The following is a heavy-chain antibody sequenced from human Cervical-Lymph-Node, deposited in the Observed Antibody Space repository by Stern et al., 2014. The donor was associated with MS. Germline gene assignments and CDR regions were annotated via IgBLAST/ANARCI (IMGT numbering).Heavy chain of an antibody. J-gene: IGHJ4*02. CDR3: VRRNYGDLDF. CDR1: GFTFSDYY. Sequence: QLVQSGGGLVKPGGSLRLSCAASGFTFSDYYMTWIRQAPGKGLEWVSYISSSSSHTNYADSVKGRFTISRDNAKNSLYLQMNNLRVEDTAVYYCVRRNYGDLDFWGQGTQVTVSS. D-gene: IGHD2-21*02. V-gene: IGHV3-11*06. CDR2: ISSSSSHT.